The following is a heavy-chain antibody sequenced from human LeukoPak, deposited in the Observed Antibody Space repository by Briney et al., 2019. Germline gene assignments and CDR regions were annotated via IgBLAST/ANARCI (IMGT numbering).Heavy chain of an antibody. Sequence: GGSLRLSCAASGFTFSSYAMHWVRQAPGKGLEWVAFIRHDASNKYYADSVKGRFTISRDNSKNTLYVQMNSLRAEDTALYYCAKESSSWSFDYWGQGTLVTVSS. CDR3: AKESSSWSFDY. CDR2: IRHDASNK. D-gene: IGHD6-13*01. J-gene: IGHJ4*02. CDR1: GFTFSSYA. V-gene: IGHV3-30*02.